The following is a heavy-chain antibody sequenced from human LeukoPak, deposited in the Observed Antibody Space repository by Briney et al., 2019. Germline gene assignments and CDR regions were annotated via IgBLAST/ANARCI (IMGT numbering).Heavy chain of an antibody. CDR3: ARRGVTKLGKYFDY. D-gene: IGHD7-27*01. CDR1: GASIRGYF. CDR2: IYTNGAT. V-gene: IGHV4-4*09. J-gene: IGHJ4*02. Sequence: SEALPLTCNVSGASIRGYFMTWLRQFPGKGLEWIGHIYTNGATTYNPSLKSRVTISIDTSKNQYSLKLNSVTAADTAVYYCARRGVTKLGKYFDYWGQGTLVTVSS.